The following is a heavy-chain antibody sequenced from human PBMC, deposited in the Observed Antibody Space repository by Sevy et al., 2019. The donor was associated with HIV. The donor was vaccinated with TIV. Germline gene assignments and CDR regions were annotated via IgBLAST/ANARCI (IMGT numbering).Heavy chain of an antibody. CDR3: ARESGSDWYLDY. D-gene: IGHD2-21*02. CDR1: GFTFSDYY. Sequence: GESLKISCAASGFTFSDYYMSWIRQAPGKGLEWVASIFNDGKTKYYGDPVKGRFTISRDDSKNTLYLQMDSLRAEDTAVYYCARESGSDWYLDYWGQGTLVTVSS. J-gene: IGHJ4*02. CDR2: IFNDGKTK. V-gene: IGHV3-33*08.